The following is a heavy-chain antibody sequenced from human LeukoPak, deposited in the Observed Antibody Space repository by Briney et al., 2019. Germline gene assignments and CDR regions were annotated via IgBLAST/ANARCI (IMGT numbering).Heavy chain of an antibody. CDR2: ISSSSSTI. CDR1: GFTFSSYS. Sequence: PGGSLRLSCAASGFTFSSYSMNWVRQAPGKGLEWVSYISSSSSTIYYADSVKGRFTISRDNAKNSLYLQMHSLRAEDTAVYYCAKEEYSSSGTDWFDPWGQGTLVTVSS. CDR3: AKEEYSSSGTDWFDP. D-gene: IGHD6-13*01. J-gene: IGHJ5*02. V-gene: IGHV3-48*01.